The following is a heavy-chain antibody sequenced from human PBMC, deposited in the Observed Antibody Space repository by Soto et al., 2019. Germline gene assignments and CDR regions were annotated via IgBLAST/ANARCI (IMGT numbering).Heavy chain of an antibody. CDR1: GGSISSYY. D-gene: IGHD6-6*01. Sequence: SETLSLTCTVSGGSISSYYWSWIRQPPGKGLEWIGYIYYSGSTNYNPSLKSRVTISVDTSKNQFSLKLSSVTAADTAVYYCARGREYSSSSTYHYYRLDVWGQGTTVTVSS. J-gene: IGHJ6*02. V-gene: IGHV4-59*01. CDR3: ARGREYSSSSTYHYYRLDV. CDR2: IYYSGST.